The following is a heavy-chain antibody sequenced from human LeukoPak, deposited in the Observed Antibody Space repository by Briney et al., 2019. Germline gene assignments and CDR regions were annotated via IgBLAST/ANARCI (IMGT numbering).Heavy chain of an antibody. Sequence: ASVKVSCKASEYTLTDYYIHWVRQTPGQGLEWMGWINPNSGATNYAQKFQGRVTMTRDTSISTAYMELSRLRSDDTAVYYCLPDSYALRSGGQGTLVTVSS. V-gene: IGHV1-2*02. J-gene: IGHJ4*02. CDR2: INPNSGAT. D-gene: IGHD5-18*01. CDR3: LPDSYALRS. CDR1: EYTLTDYY.